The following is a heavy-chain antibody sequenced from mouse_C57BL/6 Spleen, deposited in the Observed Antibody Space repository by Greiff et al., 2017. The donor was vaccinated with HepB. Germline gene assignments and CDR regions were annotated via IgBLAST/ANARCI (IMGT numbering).Heavy chain of an antibody. CDR3: ARDLSSYHYFDY. Sequence: EVKLMESGGGLVKPGGSLKLSCAASGFTFSSYAMSWVRQTPEKRLEWVATISDGGSYTYYPDNVKGRFTLSRDNAKNNLYLQMSHLKAEDTAMDYCARDLSSYHYFDYWGQGTTLTVSS. J-gene: IGHJ2*01. CDR1: GFTFSSYA. V-gene: IGHV5-4*01. CDR2: ISDGGSYT. D-gene: IGHD1-1*01.